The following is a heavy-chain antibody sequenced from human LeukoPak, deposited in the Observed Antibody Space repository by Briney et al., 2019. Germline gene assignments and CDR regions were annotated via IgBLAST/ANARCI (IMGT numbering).Heavy chain of an antibody. D-gene: IGHD3-9*01. CDR2: INHSGST. V-gene: IGHV4-34*01. J-gene: IGHJ4*02. CDR3: ARHEEGKDILTGYYYYFDY. CDR1: GGSFSGYY. Sequence: PSETLSLTCAVYGGSFSGYYWSWIRQPPGKGLEWIGEINHSGSTNYNPSLKSRVTISVDTSKNQFSLKLSSVTAADTAVYYCARHEEGKDILTGYYYYFDYWGQGTMVTVSS.